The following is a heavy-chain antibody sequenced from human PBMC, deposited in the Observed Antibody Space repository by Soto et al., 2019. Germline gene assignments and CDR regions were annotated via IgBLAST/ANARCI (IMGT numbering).Heavy chain of an antibody. CDR3: AADHATRRLDSADY. CDR2: IVVGSGNT. J-gene: IGHJ4*02. Sequence: ASVKVSCKASGFTFTSSAVQWVRQARGQRLEGIGWIVVGSGNTNYAQRFQERVTNTRDMYRNTASMELSSLRAEDTAGYYCAADHATRRLDSADYWGQGTLVTVSS. D-gene: IGHD3-16*01. CDR1: GFTFTSSA. V-gene: IGHV1-58*01.